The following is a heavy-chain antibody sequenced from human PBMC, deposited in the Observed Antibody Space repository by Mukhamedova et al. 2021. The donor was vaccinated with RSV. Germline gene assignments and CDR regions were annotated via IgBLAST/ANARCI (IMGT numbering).Heavy chain of an antibody. J-gene: IGHJ4*01. CDR2: ISYDGSNK. D-gene: IGHD6-19*01. V-gene: IGHV3-30*01. CDR1: GFTLNNYA. Sequence: GFTLNNYAMHWVPQAPGKGLEWVAVISYDGSNKYYADSVKGRFTISRDNSKNTLYLQMNSLRAEDTAVYHCARDMSSGCLDYWG. CDR3: ARDMSSGCLDY.